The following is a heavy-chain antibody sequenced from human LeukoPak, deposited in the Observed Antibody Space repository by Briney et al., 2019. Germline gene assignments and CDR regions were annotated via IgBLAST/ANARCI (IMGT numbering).Heavy chain of an antibody. CDR3: ARSYSSSWELDFDY. D-gene: IGHD6-13*01. V-gene: IGHV3-20*04. J-gene: IGHJ4*02. CDR1: GFTFDDYG. CDR2: INWNGGST. Sequence: PGGSLRLSCAASGFTFDDYGMSWVRQAPGKGLEWVSGINWNGGSTGYANSVKGRFTISRDNAKNSLCLQMNSLRAEDTALYYCARSYSSSWELDFDYWGQGTLVTVSS.